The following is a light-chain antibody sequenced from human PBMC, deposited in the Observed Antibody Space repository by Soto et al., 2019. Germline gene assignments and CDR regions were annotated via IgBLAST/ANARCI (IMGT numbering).Light chain of an antibody. V-gene: IGKV1-5*01. CDR3: QQYNTYSA. CDR1: RSVSNC. CDR2: DAS. J-gene: IGKJ1*01. Sequence: DIQMTQSPSTLSACVGDRVTITCRASRSVSNCLARYQQKRGKAPELLIYDASSLKSGVPSRFSGSGSGTEFTLTISSLQPDDFATYYCQQYNTYSAFGQGTKVDI.